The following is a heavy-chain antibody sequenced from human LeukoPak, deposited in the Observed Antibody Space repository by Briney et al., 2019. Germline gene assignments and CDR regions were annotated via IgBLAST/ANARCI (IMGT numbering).Heavy chain of an antibody. D-gene: IGHD6-19*01. CDR1: GYTFTSYG. CDR3: ARGSSGWLARDY. J-gene: IGHJ4*02. Sequence: ASVKASCKASGYTFTSYGISWVRQAPGQGLEWMGWINSYNGNTKYAQKLQGRVTMTTDTSTSTAYMELRSLRSDDTAVYYCARGSSGWLARDYWGQGTLVTVSS. V-gene: IGHV1-18*01. CDR2: INSYNGNT.